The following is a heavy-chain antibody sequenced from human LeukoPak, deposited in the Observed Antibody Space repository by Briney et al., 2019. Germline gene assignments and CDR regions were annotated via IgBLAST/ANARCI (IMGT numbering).Heavy chain of an antibody. CDR1: GGTFSSYA. CDR2: IIPILGIA. Sequence: GASVKVSCKASGGTFSSYAISWVRQAPGQGLGWMGRIIPILGIANYAQKFQGRGTITADKSTSTAYMELSSLRSEDTAVYYCARGVTYYYDSSGYPSAFDIWGQGTMVTVSS. D-gene: IGHD3-22*01. V-gene: IGHV1-69*04. J-gene: IGHJ3*02. CDR3: ARGVTYYYDSSGYPSAFDI.